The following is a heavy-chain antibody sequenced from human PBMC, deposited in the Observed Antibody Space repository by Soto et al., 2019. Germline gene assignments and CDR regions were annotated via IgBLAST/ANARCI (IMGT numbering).Heavy chain of an antibody. CDR2: VYPGSGGT. V-gene: IGHV1-2*02. D-gene: IGHD1-7*01. Sequence: QVQLVQSGAEVKQPGASVKVSCKASGYMFSVYHLHWLRQAPGQGLEWMGWVYPGSGGTRYGQMCEGTVTMTRYTSINTAYMEFSRLTSDDTAVYYCAKELQRGLDVWGQGTTVIVSS. CDR3: AKELQRGLDV. CDR1: GYMFSVYH. J-gene: IGHJ6*02.